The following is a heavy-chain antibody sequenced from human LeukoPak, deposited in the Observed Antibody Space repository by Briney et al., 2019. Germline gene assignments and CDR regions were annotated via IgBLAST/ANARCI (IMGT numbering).Heavy chain of an antibody. CDR2: ISGSGGST. V-gene: IGHV3-23*01. Sequence: PGGSLRPSCAASAFTFSSYAMSWVRQAPGKGLEWVSAISGSGGSTYYADSVKGRFTISRDNSKNTLYLQMNSLRAEDTAVYYCAKDDIVATMYYFDYWGQGTLVTVSS. CDR1: AFTFSSYA. J-gene: IGHJ4*02. CDR3: AKDDIVATMYYFDY. D-gene: IGHD5-12*01.